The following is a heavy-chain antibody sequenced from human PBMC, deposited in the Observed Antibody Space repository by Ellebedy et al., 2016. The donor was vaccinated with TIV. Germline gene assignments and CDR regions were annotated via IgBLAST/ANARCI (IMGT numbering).Heavy chain of an antibody. CDR1: GYTFTSYD. CDR3: ARGPFMITFGGVIMDV. CDR2: MNPNSGNT. J-gene: IGHJ6*02. Sequence: AASVKVSCKASGYTFTSYDINWVRQATGQGLEWMGWMNPNSGNTEYAQKFQGRVTMTRNTSITTAFMELGSLRSEDTAVYYCARGPFMITFGGVIMDVWGQGTTVTVSS. D-gene: IGHD3-16*02. V-gene: IGHV1-8*01.